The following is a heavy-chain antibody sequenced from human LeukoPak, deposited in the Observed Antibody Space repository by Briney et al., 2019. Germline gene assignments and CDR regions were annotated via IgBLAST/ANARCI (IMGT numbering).Heavy chain of an antibody. D-gene: IGHD5-12*01. V-gene: IGHV4-39*07. Sequence: PSETLSLTCTVSGGSISSSSYYWGWIRQPPGKELEWIGSIYYSGSTYYNPSLKSRVTISVDTSKNQFSLKLSSVTAADTAVYYCARVDSGYVFDYWGQGTLVTVSS. CDR1: GGSISSSSYY. CDR3: ARVDSGYVFDY. J-gene: IGHJ4*02. CDR2: IYYSGST.